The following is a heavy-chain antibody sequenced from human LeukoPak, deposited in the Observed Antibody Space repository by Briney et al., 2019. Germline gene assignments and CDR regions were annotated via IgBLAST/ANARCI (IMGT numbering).Heavy chain of an antibody. V-gene: IGHV3-21*01. J-gene: IGHJ3*02. CDR2: ISSSSSYI. CDR1: GFTFSSYS. Sequence: GGSLRLSCAASGFTFSSYSMNWVRQAPGKGLEWVSSISSSSSYIYYADSVKGRFTISRDNAKNSLYLQMNSLRAEDTAVYYCARVWELLQDAFDIWGQGTMVTVSS. D-gene: IGHD1-26*01. CDR3: ARVWELLQDAFDI.